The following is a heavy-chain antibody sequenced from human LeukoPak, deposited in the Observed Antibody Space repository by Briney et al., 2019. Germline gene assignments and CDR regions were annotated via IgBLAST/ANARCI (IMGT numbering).Heavy chain of an antibody. D-gene: IGHD4-17*01. J-gene: IGHJ4*02. CDR1: GDSISRNIYY. V-gene: IGHV4-61*02. CDR2: LNPSGTT. CDR3: ARGRPYGDYFDY. Sequence: SETLSLTCTVSGDSISRNIYYWCWIRQSAGKGLEWIGRLNPSGTTSSNPSLKSRLTMSLAPSENKFSLKMSSVTPADTALYYCARGRPYGDYFDYWGQGSLVTVSS.